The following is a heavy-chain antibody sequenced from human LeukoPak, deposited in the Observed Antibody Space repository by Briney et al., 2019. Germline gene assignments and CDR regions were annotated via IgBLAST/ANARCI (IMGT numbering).Heavy chain of an antibody. J-gene: IGHJ4*02. V-gene: IGHV1-46*01. Sequence: ASVKVSCKASGYTFTTYFIHWVRQAPGQGLEWMGIINPSGGSTNDAQKFRGRVTMTRDTSTSTVYMELSGLSSEDTAVYYCAREAARGDYVLFGRAESCDYWGQGTLITVSS. CDR3: AREAARGDYVLFGRAESCDY. CDR1: GYTFTTYF. D-gene: IGHD4-17*01. CDR2: INPSGGST.